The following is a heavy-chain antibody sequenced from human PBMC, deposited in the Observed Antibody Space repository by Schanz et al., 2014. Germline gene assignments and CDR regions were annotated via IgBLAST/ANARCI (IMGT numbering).Heavy chain of an antibody. V-gene: IGHV3-23*04. CDR2: FIVDSGNT. D-gene: IGHD3-9*01. Sequence: EVQLVESGGGLVQPGGSLRLSCAASGFTFSNYAMSWVRQAHGKGLEWVSGFIVDSGNTYYAGSVKGRCSISRDKSKIALNMQITILTAEDTAVCCCAKQLRYDSFTGTRDWGQGTMVTVSS. CDR1: GFTFSNYA. CDR3: AKQLRYDSFTGTRD. J-gene: IGHJ1*01.